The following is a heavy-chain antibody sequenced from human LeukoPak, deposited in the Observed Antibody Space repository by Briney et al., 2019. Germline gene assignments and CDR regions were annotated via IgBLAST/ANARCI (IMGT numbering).Heavy chain of an antibody. J-gene: IGHJ4*02. D-gene: IGHD6-25*01. CDR3: ARNPRISSACYFDY. Sequence: SQTLSLTCAISGDSVSSKNVAWNWIRQSPSRGLDWLGKTYYRSQWGTDYAVSVNSRITINPDTSKNQFSLQLNSVTPEDTAVYYCARNPRISSACYFDYWGQGTLVTVSS. CDR2: TYYRSQWGT. V-gene: IGHV6-1*01. CDR1: GDSVSSKNVA.